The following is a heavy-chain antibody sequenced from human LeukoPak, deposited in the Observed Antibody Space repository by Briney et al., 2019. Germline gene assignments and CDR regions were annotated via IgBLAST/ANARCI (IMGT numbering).Heavy chain of an antibody. J-gene: IGHJ4*02. D-gene: IGHD2-15*01. CDR1: GFTFSSYG. CDR3: AKAARLYCSGGSCYDPHFDY. V-gene: IGHV3-30*18. Sequence: GGSLRLSCAASGFTFSSYGMHWVRQAPGKGLEWVAVISYDGSNKYYADSVKGRSTISRDNSKNTLYLQMNSLRAEDTAVYYCAKAARLYCSGGSCYDPHFDYWGQGTLVTVSS. CDR2: ISYDGSNK.